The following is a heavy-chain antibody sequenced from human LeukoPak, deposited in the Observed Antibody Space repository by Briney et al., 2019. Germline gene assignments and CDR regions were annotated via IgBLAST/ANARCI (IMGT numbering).Heavy chain of an antibody. Sequence: GASVKVSCKASGGTFSSYAIRWVRQAPGQGLEWMGGIIPIFGTANYAQKFQGRVTITADESTSTAYMELSSLRSEDTAVYYCARDFYPGYDSSGDYWGQGTLVTVSS. CDR1: GGTFSSYA. D-gene: IGHD6-25*01. CDR3: ARDFYPGYDSSGDY. CDR2: IIPIFGTA. J-gene: IGHJ4*02. V-gene: IGHV1-69*13.